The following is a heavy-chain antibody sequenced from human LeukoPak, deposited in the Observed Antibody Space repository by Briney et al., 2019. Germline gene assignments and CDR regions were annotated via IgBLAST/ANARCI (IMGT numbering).Heavy chain of an antibody. D-gene: IGHD3-10*01. Sequence: SETLSLTCTVSRGSISNFYWSWIRQPPGKGLEWIGYISYSGSTNYNPSLKSRVVISVDTSKNQFSLKLTSVTAADTAVYYCARIRYGSGSYALTFFDYWGQGTLVTVSS. CDR2: ISYSGST. V-gene: IGHV4-59*01. CDR3: ARIRYGSGSYALTFFDY. CDR1: RGSISNFY. J-gene: IGHJ4*02.